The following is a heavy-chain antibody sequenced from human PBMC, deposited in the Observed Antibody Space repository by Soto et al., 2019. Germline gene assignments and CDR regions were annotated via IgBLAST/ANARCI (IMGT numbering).Heavy chain of an antibody. V-gene: IGHV3-23*01. J-gene: IGHJ4*02. CDR3: AKSRIAAARGPFDY. CDR1: GFAFSSYP. CDR2: ISGSGGST. Sequence: GGSLRLSCASSGFAFSSYPMSWVPQAPGKGLEWVSAISGSGGSTYYADSVKGRFTISRDNSKNTLYLQMNSLRAEDTAVYYCAKSRIAAARGPFDYWGQGTLVTVSS. D-gene: IGHD6-13*01.